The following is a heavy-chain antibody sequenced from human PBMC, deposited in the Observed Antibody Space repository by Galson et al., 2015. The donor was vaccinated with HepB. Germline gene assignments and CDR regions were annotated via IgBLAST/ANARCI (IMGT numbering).Heavy chain of an antibody. Sequence: SVKVSCKVSGYTLTELSMHWVRQAPGKGLEWMGGFDPEDGETIYAQKFQGRVTMTEDTSTDTAYMELSSLRSEDTAVYYCATSQWELLRFAFDIWGQGTMVTVSS. CDR1: GYTLTELS. D-gene: IGHD1-26*01. J-gene: IGHJ3*02. CDR2: FDPEDGET. CDR3: ATSQWELLRFAFDI. V-gene: IGHV1-24*01.